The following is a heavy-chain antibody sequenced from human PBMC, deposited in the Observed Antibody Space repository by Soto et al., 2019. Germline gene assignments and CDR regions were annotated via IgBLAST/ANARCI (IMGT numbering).Heavy chain of an antibody. Sequence: PGGSLRLSCAASGFTFSSYAMSWVRQAPGKGLEWVSAISGSGGSTYYADSVKGRFTISRDNSKNTLYLQMNSLRAEDTAVYYCARDRTAYYYYMDVWGKGTTVTVSS. CDR1: GFTFSSYA. V-gene: IGHV3-23*01. CDR2: ISGSGGST. J-gene: IGHJ6*03. CDR3: ARDRTAYYYYMDV.